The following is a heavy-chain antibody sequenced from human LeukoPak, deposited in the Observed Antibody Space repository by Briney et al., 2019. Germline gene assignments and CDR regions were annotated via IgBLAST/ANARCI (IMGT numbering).Heavy chain of an antibody. V-gene: IGHV4-4*07. CDR2: IYYSGST. CDR1: GGSISSYY. Sequence: PSETLSLTCTVSGGSISSYYWSWIRQPAGKGLEWIGRIYYSGSTNYNPSLKSRVTISVETSKNQFSLNLTSVTAADTAVYYCARTYSSSSSYSDFWGQGTLVTVSS. J-gene: IGHJ4*02. CDR3: ARTYSSSSSYSDF. D-gene: IGHD6-6*01.